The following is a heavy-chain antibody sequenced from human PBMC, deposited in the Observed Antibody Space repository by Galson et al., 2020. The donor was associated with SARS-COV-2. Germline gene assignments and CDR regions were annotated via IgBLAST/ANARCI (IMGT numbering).Heavy chain of an antibody. J-gene: IGHJ4*02. CDR3: ARLVVGATMVDY. D-gene: IGHD1-26*01. CDR2: IYYSGST. CDR1: GGSISSYY. Sequence: ASETLSLTCTVLGGSISSYYWSWIRQPPGKGLEWIGYIYYSGSTNYNPSLKSRVTISVDTSKNQFSLKLSSVTAADTAVYYCARLVVGATMVDYWGQGTLVTVSS. V-gene: IGHV4-59*08.